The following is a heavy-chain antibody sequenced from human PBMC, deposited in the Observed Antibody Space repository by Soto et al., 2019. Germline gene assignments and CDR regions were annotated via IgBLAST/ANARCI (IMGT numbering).Heavy chain of an antibody. D-gene: IGHD6-13*01. J-gene: IGHJ6*02. Sequence: PGGSLRLSCAASGFTFSDYYMSWIRQAPGKGLEWVSYISSSGSTIYYADSVKGRFTISRDNAKNSLYLQMNSLRAEDTAVYYCSIAAAGSLYGMDVWGQGTTVTVSS. CDR1: GFTFSDYY. V-gene: IGHV3-11*01. CDR3: SIAAAGSLYGMDV. CDR2: ISSSGSTI.